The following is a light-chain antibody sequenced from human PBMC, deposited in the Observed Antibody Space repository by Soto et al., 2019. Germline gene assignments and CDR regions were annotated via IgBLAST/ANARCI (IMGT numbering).Light chain of an antibody. Sequence: EIVLTQSPGTLSLSPGERATLSCRASQTVRNNYLAWYQQKPGQAPRLLIYDASSRATGIPDRFSGGGSGTGFTLTISRLEPEDFAVYYCQQFSSYPLTFGGGTKVDI. CDR3: QQFSSYPLT. CDR2: DAS. CDR1: QTVRNNY. V-gene: IGKV3-20*01. J-gene: IGKJ4*01.